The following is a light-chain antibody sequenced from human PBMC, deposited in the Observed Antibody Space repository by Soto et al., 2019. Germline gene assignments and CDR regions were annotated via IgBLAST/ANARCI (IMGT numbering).Light chain of an antibody. CDR1: QSLLHSNGYNY. Sequence: DIVMTQSPLSLPVTPGEPASISCRSSQSLLHSNGYNYLDWYLQKPGQSPQLLIYLGSNRASGVTDRFSGSGPGTYFTLKITRVEAEDVGVSYCMQALQTPITFGQGTRLEIK. CDR2: LGS. J-gene: IGKJ5*01. V-gene: IGKV2-28*01. CDR3: MQALQTPIT.